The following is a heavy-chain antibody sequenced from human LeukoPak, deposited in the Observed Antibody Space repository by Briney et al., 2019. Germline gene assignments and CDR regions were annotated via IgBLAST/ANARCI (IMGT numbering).Heavy chain of an antibody. CDR3: ARGGYDFWSGYQHYFDY. V-gene: IGHV3-74*01. J-gene: IGHJ4*02. Sequence: GGSLRLSCAASGFTFSSYWMHWVRQAPGKGLVWVSRINTDGSSTSYADSVKGRFTISRDNAKNTLYLQMNSLRAEDTAVYYCARGGYDFWSGYQHYFDYWGQGTLVTVSS. CDR1: GFTFSSYW. CDR2: INTDGSST. D-gene: IGHD3-3*01.